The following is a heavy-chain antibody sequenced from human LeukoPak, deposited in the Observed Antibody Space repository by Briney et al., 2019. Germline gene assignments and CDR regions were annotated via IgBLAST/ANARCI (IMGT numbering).Heavy chain of an antibody. D-gene: IGHD3-22*01. CDR2: ISYDGSNK. V-gene: IGHV3-30-3*01. Sequence: GGSLRLSCAASGFTFSSYAMHWVRQAPGKGLEWVAVISYDGSNKYYADSVKGRFTISRDNSKSTLYLQMNSLRAEDTAVYYCAGGSYYDSSGYKRWGQGTLVTVPS. J-gene: IGHJ4*02. CDR1: GFTFSSYA. CDR3: AGGSYYDSSGYKR.